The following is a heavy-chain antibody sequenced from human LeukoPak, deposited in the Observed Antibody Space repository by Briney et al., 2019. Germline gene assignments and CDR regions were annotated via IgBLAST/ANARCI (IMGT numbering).Heavy chain of an antibody. CDR1: GFIFSNYG. J-gene: IGHJ5*02. V-gene: IGHV3-30*02. Sequence: GGSLRLSCAASGFIFSNYGMHWVRQAPGKGLEWVSFIRYDGSIKHYADSVKGRFTISRDNSKNALYLQMNSLRSEDKAVYYCAREGSSWYQNWFDPWGHGTLVTVSS. CDR3: AREGSSWYQNWFDP. CDR2: IRYDGSIK. D-gene: IGHD6-13*01.